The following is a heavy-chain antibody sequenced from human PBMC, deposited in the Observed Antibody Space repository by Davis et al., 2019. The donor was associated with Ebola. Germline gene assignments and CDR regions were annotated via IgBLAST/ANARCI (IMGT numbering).Heavy chain of an antibody. CDR1: RCTFSSYA. CDR2: IIPIFGTA. D-gene: IGHD1-26*01. Sequence: SSVTVSRKASRCTFSSYAISWLRQPPGQGLEWMGGIIPIFGTANYVQKFQGRVTIIADKSTRTSYMELSSLRSKDTAVDYCARVATLPRDVWGQGTTVTVSS. V-gene: IGHV1-69*06. CDR3: ARVATLPRDV. J-gene: IGHJ6*02.